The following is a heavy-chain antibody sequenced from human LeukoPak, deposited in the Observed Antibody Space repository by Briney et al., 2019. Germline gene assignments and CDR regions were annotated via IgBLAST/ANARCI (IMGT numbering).Heavy chain of an antibody. CDR1: GGSISSGDYY. D-gene: IGHD2-2*03. Sequence: SETLSLTRTVSGGSISSGDYYWSWIRQPPGKGLEWIGYIYYSGSTYYNPSLKSRVTISVDTSKNQFSLKLSSVTAADTAVYYCARGPAGYCSSTSCWTGAFDIWGQGTMVTVSS. CDR2: IYYSGST. CDR3: ARGPAGYCSSTSCWTGAFDI. V-gene: IGHV4-30-4*08. J-gene: IGHJ3*02.